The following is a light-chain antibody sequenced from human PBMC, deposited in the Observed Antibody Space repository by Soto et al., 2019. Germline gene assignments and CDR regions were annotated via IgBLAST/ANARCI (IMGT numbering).Light chain of an antibody. Sequence: QSALTQPASVSGSPGQSVTISCTGTSSDVGSYKYVSWYQQHPGKAPKVMIYEVSNRPSGVSDRFSGSKSGNTASLTISGLQAEDEADYYCSSYTSISTLVFGGGTKLTVL. CDR3: SSYTSISTLV. J-gene: IGLJ3*02. CDR1: SSDVGSYKY. V-gene: IGLV2-14*01. CDR2: EVS.